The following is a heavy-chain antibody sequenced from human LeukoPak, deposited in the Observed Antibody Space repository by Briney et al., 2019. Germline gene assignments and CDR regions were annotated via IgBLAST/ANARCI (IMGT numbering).Heavy chain of an antibody. CDR1: GFTFSTYN. J-gene: IGHJ4*02. Sequence: GGSLRLSCAASGFTFSTYNMNWVRQAPGKGLEWVSYISGGSTIIYYADSVKGRFTISRDNAKNSLYLQMDSLRDEDTAVYYCARGLYGASYWGQGTLVSVSS. CDR2: ISGGSTII. CDR3: ARGLYGASY. V-gene: IGHV3-48*02. D-gene: IGHD2-8*01.